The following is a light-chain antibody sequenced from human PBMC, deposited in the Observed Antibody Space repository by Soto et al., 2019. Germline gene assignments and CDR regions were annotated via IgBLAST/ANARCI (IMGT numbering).Light chain of an antibody. V-gene: IGLV1-40*01. Sequence: QSVLTQPPSVSGAPGQRVTISCTGSSSNIGAGYDVHWYQQLPGTAPKLLIYRNNNRPSGVPDRFSGSKSGTSASLAVTGLQAEDEADYDCQSYATGLSVLYVFGTGTKLTVL. CDR2: RNN. J-gene: IGLJ1*01. CDR3: QSYATGLSVLYV. CDR1: SSNIGAGYD.